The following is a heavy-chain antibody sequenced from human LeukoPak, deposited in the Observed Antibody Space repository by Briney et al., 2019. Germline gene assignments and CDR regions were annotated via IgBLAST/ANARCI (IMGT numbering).Heavy chain of an antibody. CDR2: ISWNSGSI. V-gene: IGHV3-9*03. D-gene: IGHD6-6*01. CDR3: AKGRYSFSSSSVFDY. CDR1: RFTFSSYT. J-gene: IGHJ4*02. Sequence: PGGSLRLSCAASRFTFSSYTMSWVRQAPGKGLEWVSGISWNSGSIGYADSVKGRFTISRDNAKNSLYLQMNSLRAEDMAFYYCAKGRYSFSSSSVFDYWGQGTLVTVSS.